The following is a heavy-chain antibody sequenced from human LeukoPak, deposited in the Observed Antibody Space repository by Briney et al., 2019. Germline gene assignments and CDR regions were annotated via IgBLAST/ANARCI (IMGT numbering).Heavy chain of an antibody. CDR2: ISSNGSTI. D-gene: IGHD5-18*01. V-gene: IGHV3-48*03. J-gene: IGHJ6*02. CDR3: ARDARGYGINYYYYYGMDV. CDR1: GFTFSSYE. Sequence: GGSLRLSCAASGFTFSSYEMNWVRKAPGEGLEWVSYISSNGSTIYYADSVKGRFTISRDNAKHSLYLQMNSLRAEDTAVYYCARDARGYGINYYYYYGMDVWGQGTTVTVPS.